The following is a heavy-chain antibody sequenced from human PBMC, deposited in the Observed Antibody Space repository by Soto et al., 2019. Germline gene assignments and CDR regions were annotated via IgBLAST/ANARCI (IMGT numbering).Heavy chain of an antibody. J-gene: IGHJ4*02. CDR2: IYYSGST. D-gene: IGHD3-22*01. Sequence: SETLSLTCTVSGGSISSYYWSWIRQPPGKGLEWMGYIYYSGSTNYNPSLKSRVTISVDTSKNQFSLKLSSVTAADTAVYYCARGLTNYYDSSGYFDYWGQGTLVTVSS. V-gene: IGHV4-59*01. CDR1: GGSISSYY. CDR3: ARGLTNYYDSSGYFDY.